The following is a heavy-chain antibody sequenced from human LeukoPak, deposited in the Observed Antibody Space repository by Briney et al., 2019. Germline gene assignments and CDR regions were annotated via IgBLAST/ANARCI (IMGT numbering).Heavy chain of an antibody. J-gene: IGHJ5*02. CDR3: ARGGSEYAFWSVQRSNWFDP. D-gene: IGHD3-3*01. CDR1: GYTFTSYT. Sequence: EASVKVSCKASGYTFTSYTMNWVRQAPGQGLEWVGWINTNTGKSTYAQGFTGRFVFSLDASVSTTYLQINSLKAEDTAVYYCARGGSEYAFWSVQRSNWFDPWGQGTLITVSS. V-gene: IGHV7-4-1*02. CDR2: INTNTGKS.